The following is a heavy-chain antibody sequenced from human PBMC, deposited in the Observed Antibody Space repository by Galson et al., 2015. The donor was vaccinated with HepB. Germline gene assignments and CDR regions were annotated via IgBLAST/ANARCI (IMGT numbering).Heavy chain of an antibody. D-gene: IGHD3-16*01. Sequence: SVKVSCKASGSTFTTYGISWVRQAPGQGLEWMGWISGYNGNTNYAQKFQGGVTMTRDTSTSTAYLELRSLRSDDSGVYYCARDMNTGADGLDYWGQGTLVAVSS. V-gene: IGHV1-18*01. CDR2: ISGYNGNT. CDR1: GSTFTTYG. J-gene: IGHJ4*02. CDR3: ARDMNTGADGLDY.